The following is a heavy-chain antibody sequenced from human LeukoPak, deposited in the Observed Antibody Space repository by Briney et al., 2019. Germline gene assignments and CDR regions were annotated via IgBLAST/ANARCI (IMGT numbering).Heavy chain of an antibody. J-gene: IGHJ4*02. CDR1: GFTFNTYI. Sequence: PGGSLRLSCAASGFTFNTYIMHWVRQAPGKGLEWVAVISYDGSNKNYADSVKGRFTMSRDNSKNTLYLQMNNLRAEDTAVYYCARDDEKLDYWGQGTLVTVSS. CDR3: ARDDEKLDY. CDR2: ISYDGSNK. V-gene: IGHV3-30*04.